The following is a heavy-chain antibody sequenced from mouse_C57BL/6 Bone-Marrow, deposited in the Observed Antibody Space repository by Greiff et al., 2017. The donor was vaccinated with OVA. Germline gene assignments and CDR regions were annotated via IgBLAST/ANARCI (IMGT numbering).Heavy chain of an antibody. V-gene: IGHV1-15*01. CDR1: GYTFTDYE. CDR2: IDPETGGT. J-gene: IGHJ2*01. Sequence: QVQLQQSGAELVRPGASVTLSCKASGYTFTDYEMHWVKQTPVHGLEWIGAIDPETGGTAYNQKFKGKAILTADKSSSTAYMELRSLTSEDSAVYYCTRERLLTIDYGGQGTTLTVAS. CDR3: TRERLLTIDY. D-gene: IGHD1-1*01.